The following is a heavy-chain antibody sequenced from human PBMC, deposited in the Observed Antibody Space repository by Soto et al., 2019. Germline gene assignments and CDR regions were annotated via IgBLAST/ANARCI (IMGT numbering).Heavy chain of an antibody. Sequence: SETLSLTCTVSGGSISSYYWSWIRQPPGKGLEWIGYIYYSGSTNYNPSLKSRVTISVDTSKNQFSLKLSPVTAADTAAYYCARRQLVDGNYFDYWGQGTLVTVSS. CDR1: GGSISSYY. CDR2: IYYSGST. CDR3: ARRQLVDGNYFDY. D-gene: IGHD6-13*01. J-gene: IGHJ4*02. V-gene: IGHV4-59*01.